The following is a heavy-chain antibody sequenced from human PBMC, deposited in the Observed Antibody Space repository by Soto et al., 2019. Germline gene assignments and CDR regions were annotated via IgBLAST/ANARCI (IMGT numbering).Heavy chain of an antibody. CDR3: ARSRGGYFDY. CDR2: IYYSGST. V-gene: IGHV4-59*01. CDR1: GVSISSYY. J-gene: IGHJ4*02. D-gene: IGHD3-16*01. Sequence: QVQLQESGPGLVKPSETLSLTCTVSGVSISSYYWSWIRQPPGKGLEWIGYIYYSGSTNYNPSLKRRVTLSVDPSKNQFSLKLSSVTAADTAVYYCARSRGGYFDYWGQGTLVTVSS.